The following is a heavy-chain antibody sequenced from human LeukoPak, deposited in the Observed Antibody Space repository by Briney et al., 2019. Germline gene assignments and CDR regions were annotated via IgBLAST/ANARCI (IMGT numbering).Heavy chain of an antibody. Sequence: GGSLRLSCAASGFTFSSYSMNWVRQAPGKGLEWVSSISSSSSYIYYADSVKGRFTISRDNAKNSLYLQMNSLRAEDTAVYYCARYESVDDAFDIWSQGTMVTVSS. V-gene: IGHV3-21*01. CDR3: ARYESVDDAFDI. D-gene: IGHD4-23*01. J-gene: IGHJ3*02. CDR2: ISSSSSYI. CDR1: GFTFSSYS.